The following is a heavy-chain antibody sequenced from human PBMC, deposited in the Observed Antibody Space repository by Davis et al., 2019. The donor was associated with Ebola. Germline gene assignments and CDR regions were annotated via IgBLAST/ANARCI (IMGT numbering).Heavy chain of an antibody. CDR3: ARGGGGYYFDY. CDR1: GFTSSSYA. CDR2: ISYDGINK. D-gene: IGHD3-16*01. Sequence: GGLLRPSFAAPGFTSSSYAMHWVRQAPGKGLEWVAVISYDGINKYYADSVKGRFTITRDNSKNTLYMQMNSLRAEDTAVYYCARGGGGYYFDYWGQGTLVNVSS. V-gene: IGHV3-30-3*01. J-gene: IGHJ4*02.